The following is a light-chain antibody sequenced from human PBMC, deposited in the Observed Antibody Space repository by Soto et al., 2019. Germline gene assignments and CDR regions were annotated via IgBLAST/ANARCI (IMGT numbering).Light chain of an antibody. CDR3: AAYTDSSIVM. V-gene: IGLV2-14*01. CDR2: DDR. CDR1: SSAVGNYNY. J-gene: IGLJ3*02. Sequence: QSALTQPPSVSGSPGQSITISCTGTSSAVGNYNYVCRYQQPPGKAPKLMIYDDRHRPLGVSSCFSGSTSGNTASMTISGLQAEDEDDYYCAAYTDSSIVMFGGGTKLTVL.